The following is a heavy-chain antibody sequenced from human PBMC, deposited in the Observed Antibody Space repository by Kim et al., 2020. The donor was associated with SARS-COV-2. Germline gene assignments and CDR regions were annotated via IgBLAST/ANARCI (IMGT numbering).Heavy chain of an antibody. CDR1: GFTFSDYY. J-gene: IGHJ5*02. CDR2: ISSSGSTK. V-gene: IGHV3-11*01. D-gene: IGHD2-2*01. Sequence: GGSLRLSCAASGFTFSDYYMSWIRQAPGKGLEWVSYISSSGSTKYYADSVKGRFTISRDNAKNSLYLQMNSLRAEDTAVYYCARVVKGVQLPKIWFDPWGQGTLVTVSS. CDR3: ARVVKGVQLPKIWFDP.